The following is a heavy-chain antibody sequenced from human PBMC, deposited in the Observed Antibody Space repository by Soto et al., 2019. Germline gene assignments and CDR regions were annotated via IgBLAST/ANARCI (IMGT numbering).Heavy chain of an antibody. D-gene: IGHD2-21*02. CDR3: ATVPDAYCGGDCSPFDY. CDR1: GYTLTELS. CDR2: FDPEDGET. V-gene: IGHV1-24*01. J-gene: IGHJ4*02. Sequence: RASVKVSCKVSGYTLTELSTHWVRQAPGKGLEWMGGFDPEDGETIYAQKFQGRVTMTEDTSTDTAYMELSSLRSEDTAVYYCATVPDAYCGGDCSPFDYWGQGTLVTVSS.